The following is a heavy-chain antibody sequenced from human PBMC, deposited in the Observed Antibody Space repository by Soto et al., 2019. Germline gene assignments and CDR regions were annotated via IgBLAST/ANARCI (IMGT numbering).Heavy chain of an antibody. V-gene: IGHV3-48*03. CDR1: GFTFSSYE. CDR3: TRHPYYYDSSGYYRADSFDI. Sequence: EVQLVESGGGLVQPGGSLRLSCAASGFTFSSYEMHWVRQAPGKGLEWVSCISSSGSTIYYADSVKGRFTISRDNAKKTLHLKMNSLKAEDTAVYYWTRHPYYYDSSGYYRADSFDIWGQGTMVTVSS. D-gene: IGHD3-22*01. CDR2: ISSSGSTI. J-gene: IGHJ3*02.